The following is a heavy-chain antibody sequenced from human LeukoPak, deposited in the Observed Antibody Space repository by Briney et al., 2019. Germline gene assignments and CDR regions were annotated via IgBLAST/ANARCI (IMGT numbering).Heavy chain of an antibody. D-gene: IGHD3-22*01. CDR1: GFNFEIYW. Sequence: GSLRLSCAASGFNFEIYWINWVRQAPGKGLEWVANMRQDGSDKYYVDSVKGRFTTSRDNAKNSVHLQMNSLRAEDTAVYYCARDLDSSGLSGAFDIWGQGTMVTVS. CDR2: MRQDGSDK. V-gene: IGHV3-7*01. J-gene: IGHJ3*02. CDR3: ARDLDSSGLSGAFDI.